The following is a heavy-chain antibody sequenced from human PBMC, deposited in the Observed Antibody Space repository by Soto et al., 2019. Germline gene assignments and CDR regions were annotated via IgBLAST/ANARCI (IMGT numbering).Heavy chain of an antibody. J-gene: IGHJ6*02. Sequence: ASVKVSCKASGYTFTSYGISWVRQAPGQGLEWMGWISAYNGNTNYAQKLQGRVTMTTDTSTSTAYMELRSLRSDDTAVYYCAREIDSSSWPYYYYGMDVWGQGTTVTVS. CDR3: AREIDSSSWPYYYYGMDV. D-gene: IGHD6-13*01. CDR1: GYTFTSYG. CDR2: ISAYNGNT. V-gene: IGHV1-18*01.